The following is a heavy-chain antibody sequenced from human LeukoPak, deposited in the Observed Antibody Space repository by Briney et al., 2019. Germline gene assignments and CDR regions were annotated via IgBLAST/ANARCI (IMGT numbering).Heavy chain of an antibody. J-gene: IGHJ6*04. CDR2: IYYSGST. D-gene: IGHD2-2*01. V-gene: IGHV4-61*01. CDR3: ARWHIAVVPAARGTYGMDV. Sequence: SETLSLTCTVSGGSVSSGSYYWSWIRQPPGKGLEWIGYIYYSGSTNYNPSLKSRVTISVDTSKNQFPLKLSSVTAADTAVYYCARWHIAVVPAARGTYGMDVWGKGTTVTVSS. CDR1: GGSVSSGSYY.